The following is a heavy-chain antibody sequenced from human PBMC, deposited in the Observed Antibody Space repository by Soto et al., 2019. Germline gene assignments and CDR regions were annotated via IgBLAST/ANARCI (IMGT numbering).Heavy chain of an antibody. CDR2: IIPILGIA. J-gene: IGHJ6*02. V-gene: IGHV1-69*02. CDR1: GGTFSSYT. Sequence: ASVKVSCKASGGTFSSYTISWVRQAPGQGLEWMGRIIPILGIANYAQKFQGRVTITADKSTSTAYMELSSLRSEDTAVYYCARARDDYGDYYYYYGMDVWGQGTTVTVSS. CDR3: ARARDDYGDYYYYYGMDV. D-gene: IGHD4-17*01.